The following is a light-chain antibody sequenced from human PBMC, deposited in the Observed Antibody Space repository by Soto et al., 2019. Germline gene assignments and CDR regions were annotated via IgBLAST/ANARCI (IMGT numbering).Light chain of an antibody. CDR1: ESVSTN. CDR3: HQYNNWLWT. CDR2: DAS. Sequence: EIVLTQSPASLSVSPGERATLSCRASESVSTNLAWFQQKPSQAPRLLIYDASTRATGIPARFSGSGSGTEFTLTISSLQSEDSALYYCHQYNNWLWTFGQGTKVEIK. J-gene: IGKJ1*01. V-gene: IGKV3-15*01.